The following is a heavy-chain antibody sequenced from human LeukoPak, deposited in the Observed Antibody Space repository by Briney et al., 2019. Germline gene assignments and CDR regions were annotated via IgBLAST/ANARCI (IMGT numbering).Heavy chain of an antibody. Sequence: GGSLRLSCAASGFTFSSYAMSWVRQAPGKGLEWVSAISGSGGSTYYLDSVKGRFTFSRDNAKNSLYLQMNSLRGEDTAVYYCARDPTRRFDLWGQGTLVTVSS. V-gene: IGHV3-23*01. CDR1: GFTFSSYA. CDR3: ARDPTRRFDL. CDR2: ISGSGGST. J-gene: IGHJ4*02.